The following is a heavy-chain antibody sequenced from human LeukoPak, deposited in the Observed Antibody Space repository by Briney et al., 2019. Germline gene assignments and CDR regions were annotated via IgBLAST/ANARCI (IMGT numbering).Heavy chain of an antibody. CDR2: IYYSGSI. V-gene: IGHV4-39*01. CDR3: ARTYGSLYAHKWFEP. CDR1: GGSIRSSSYY. J-gene: IGHJ5*02. Sequence: SETLSLTCSVSGGSIRSSSYYWGWIRQPPGKGLEWIGWIYYSGSIYYNPSLKSRVTISVDTSKNQFSLKLSSVTAADTAVYYCARTYGSLYAHKWFEPWGQGTLVTVSS. D-gene: IGHD6-13*01.